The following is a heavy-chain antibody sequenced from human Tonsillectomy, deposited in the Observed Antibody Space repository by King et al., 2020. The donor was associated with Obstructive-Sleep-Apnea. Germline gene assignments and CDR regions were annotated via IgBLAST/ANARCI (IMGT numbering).Heavy chain of an antibody. CDR3: AKGGFGRGYNWFDP. V-gene: IGHV3-23*04. Sequence: QLVQSGGGLVQPGGSLRLSCAASGFIFSNYAMNWVRQAPGKGLEWVSSISASGGGTYYADSVKGRLTISRDNAKGTLYLQMNSLRADDTAVYYCAKGGFGRGYNWFDPWGQGTLVTVSS. J-gene: IGHJ5*02. CDR2: ISASGGGT. D-gene: IGHD5-12*01. CDR1: GFIFSNYA.